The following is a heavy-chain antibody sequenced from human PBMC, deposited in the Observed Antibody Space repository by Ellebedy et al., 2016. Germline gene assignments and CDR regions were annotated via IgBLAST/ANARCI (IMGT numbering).Heavy chain of an antibody. CDR3: ARDTIVGATAPIDY. D-gene: IGHD1-26*01. CDR2: ISSSSSYT. V-gene: IGHV3-11*05. Sequence: GGSLRLXXAASGFTFSDYYMSWIRQAPGKGLEWVSYISSSSSYTNYADSVKGRFTISRDNAKNSLYLQMNSLRAEDTAVYYCARDTIVGATAPIDYWGQGTLVTVSS. J-gene: IGHJ4*02. CDR1: GFTFSDYY.